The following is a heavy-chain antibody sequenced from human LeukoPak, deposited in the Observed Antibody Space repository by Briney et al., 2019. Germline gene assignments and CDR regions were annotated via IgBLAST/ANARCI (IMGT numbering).Heavy chain of an antibody. CDR1: GGTFSSYA. CDR2: IIPIFGTA. Sequence: SVKVSCKASGGTFSSYAISWVRQAPGQGLEWMGRIIPIFGTANYAQKFQGRVTITADESTSTAYMELSSLRSEDTAVYYCAREKRYSYGTAYYFDYWGQGTLVTVSS. J-gene: IGHJ4*02. CDR3: AREKRYSYGTAYYFDY. D-gene: IGHD5-18*01. V-gene: IGHV1-69*15.